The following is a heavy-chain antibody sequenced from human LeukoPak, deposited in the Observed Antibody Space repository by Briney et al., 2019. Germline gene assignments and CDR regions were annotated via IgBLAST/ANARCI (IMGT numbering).Heavy chain of an antibody. CDR1: GFTFSSYA. CDR2: ISYDGSNK. Sequence: PGGSLRLSCAASGFTFSSYAMHWVRQAPGKGLEWVAVISYDGSNKYYADSVKGRFTISGDNSKNTLYLQMNSLRAEDTAVYYCARVSFQLGIVVVPAGELADYWGQGTLVTVSS. V-gene: IGHV3-30*01. D-gene: IGHD2-2*03. CDR3: ARVSFQLGIVVVPAGELADY. J-gene: IGHJ4*02.